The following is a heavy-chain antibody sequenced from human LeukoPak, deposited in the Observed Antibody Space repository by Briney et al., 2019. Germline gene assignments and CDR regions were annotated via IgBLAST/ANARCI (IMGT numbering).Heavy chain of an antibody. V-gene: IGHV3-66*01. D-gene: IGHD4-23*01. CDR3: VRDLPLRW. J-gene: IGHJ4*02. Sequence: GGSLRLSCAASGFTVSSNYMSWVRQTPGKGLEWVSVIYSSGTTYYADSVKGRFTISRDNSKNTLYLQMNSLRVEDTAVYYCVRDLPLRWWGQGTLVTVSS. CDR2: IYSSGTT. CDR1: GFTVSSNY.